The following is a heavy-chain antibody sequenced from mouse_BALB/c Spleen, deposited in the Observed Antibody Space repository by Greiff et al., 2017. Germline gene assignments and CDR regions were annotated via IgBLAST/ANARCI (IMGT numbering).Heavy chain of an antibody. Sequence: EVMLVESGGGLVQPGGSRKLSCAASGFTFSSFGMHWVRQAPEKGLEWVAYISSGSSTIYYADTVKGRFTISRDNPKNTLFLQMTSLRSEDTAMYYCAREGPLTGTRFAYWGQGTLVTVSA. CDR3: AREGPLTGTRFAY. CDR1: GFTFSSFG. V-gene: IGHV5-17*02. CDR2: ISSGSSTI. D-gene: IGHD4-1*01. J-gene: IGHJ3*01.